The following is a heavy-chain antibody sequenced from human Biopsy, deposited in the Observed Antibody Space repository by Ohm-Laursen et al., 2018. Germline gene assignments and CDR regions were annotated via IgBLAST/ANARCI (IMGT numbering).Heavy chain of an antibody. Sequence: SSVKVSCKVSGYTLTELSIHWVRQTGGKGLEWMGGFDREERKTVYAVKFQGRVTMTEDTSTDTVYMEVTSLRSDDTAVYYCATGPYYDTRFYYNVRPFDFWGQGTLVTVSS. D-gene: IGHD3-10*01. CDR1: GYTLTELS. CDR2: FDREERKT. J-gene: IGHJ4*02. CDR3: ATGPYYDTRFYYNVRPFDF. V-gene: IGHV1-24*01.